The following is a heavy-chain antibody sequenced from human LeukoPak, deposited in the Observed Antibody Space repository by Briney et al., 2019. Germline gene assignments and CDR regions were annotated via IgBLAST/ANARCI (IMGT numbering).Heavy chain of an antibody. D-gene: IGHD1-26*01. CDR2: IYYSGST. J-gene: IGHJ6*02. CDR1: DGSISSYY. Sequence: SETLSLTCTVSDGSISSYYWSWIRQPPGKGLEWIGYIYYSGSTNYNPSLKSRVTISVDTSKNQFSLKLSSVTAADTAVYYCARHHGAYYYGMDVWGQGTTVTVSS. V-gene: IGHV4-59*08. CDR3: ARHHGAYYYGMDV.